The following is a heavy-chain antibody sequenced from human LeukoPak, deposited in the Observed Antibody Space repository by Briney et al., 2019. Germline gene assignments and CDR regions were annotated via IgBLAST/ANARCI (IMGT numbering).Heavy chain of an antibody. Sequence: GGSLRLSCAASGFTFSSYAMSWVRQAPGKGLEWVSGISGSGGTTDYADSVKGRFTISRDNSSNTLYLQMNSLRAEDTAVYYCAKDSSWDFWSGSIDYWGQGTLVTVSS. D-gene: IGHD3-3*01. CDR3: AKDSSWDFWSGSIDY. CDR2: ISGSGGTT. V-gene: IGHV3-23*01. CDR1: GFTFSSYA. J-gene: IGHJ4*02.